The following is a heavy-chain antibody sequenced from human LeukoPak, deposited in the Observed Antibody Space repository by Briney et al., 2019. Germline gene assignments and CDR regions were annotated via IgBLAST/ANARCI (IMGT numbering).Heavy chain of an antibody. CDR1: GYTFTSYA. D-gene: IGHD5-24*01. CDR2: INAGNGNT. J-gene: IGHJ4*02. CDR3: ARGVEAGYNRPGGY. V-gene: IGHV1-3*01. Sequence: GASVKVSCKASGYTFTSYAMHWVRQAPGQRLEWMGWINAGNGNTKYSQKFQGRVTITRDTSTSTAYMELSSLRSEDTAVYYCARGVEAGYNRPGGYWGQGTLVTVSS.